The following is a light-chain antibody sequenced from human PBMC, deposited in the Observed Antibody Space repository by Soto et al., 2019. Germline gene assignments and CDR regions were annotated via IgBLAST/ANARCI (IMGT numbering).Light chain of an antibody. V-gene: IGKV3-15*01. CDR3: QHYKTWPLA. Sequence: EIVMTQSPATLSVSPGERATLSCRASQSVNSMLAWYQQKPGQAPRLLIYGASTRATGIPARFSGSGSGTEFTLTISSLQSEDFAVYYCQHYKTWPLAFGGGTKVDIK. CDR2: GAS. J-gene: IGKJ4*01. CDR1: QSVNSM.